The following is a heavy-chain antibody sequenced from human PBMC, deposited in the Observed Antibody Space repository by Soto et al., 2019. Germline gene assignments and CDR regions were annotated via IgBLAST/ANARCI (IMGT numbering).Heavy chain of an antibody. CDR3: AKDPYSSNWFDP. CDR2: ISGSGDST. V-gene: IGHV3-23*01. CDR1: GLTFSSYA. J-gene: IGHJ5*02. D-gene: IGHD6-19*01. Sequence: GGSLRLSCAASGLTFSSYAMSWIRQAPGKGLEWVSGISGSGDSTYYADSVKGRFTISRDNSKNTLYLQMNSLRAEDTAVYYCAKDPYSSNWFDPWGQGTLVTVSS.